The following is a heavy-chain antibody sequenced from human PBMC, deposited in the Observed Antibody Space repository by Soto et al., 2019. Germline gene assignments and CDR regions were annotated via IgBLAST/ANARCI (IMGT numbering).Heavy chain of an antibody. CDR3: AKGTYYDILTGYYSDY. CDR2: ISGSGGST. CDR1: GFTFSSYA. J-gene: IGHJ4*02. Sequence: GGSLRLSCAASGFTFSSYAMSWVRQAPGKGLEWVSAISGSGGSTYYADSVKGRFPISRVNSKNTLYLQMTSLRAEDTAVYFCAKGTYYDILTGYYSDYWGQGSLVTVSS. V-gene: IGHV3-23*01. D-gene: IGHD3-9*01.